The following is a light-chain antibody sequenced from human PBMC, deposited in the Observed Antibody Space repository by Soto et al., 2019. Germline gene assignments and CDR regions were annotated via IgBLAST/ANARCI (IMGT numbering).Light chain of an antibody. Sequence: DIQMTQSPFSLSASVGDRVTITCRASQSIDIYLNWYYQKPGKAPKLLIDTASSLRSGVPSRFRGSGSGTDFALSISSLQPEDFAFYYCQQSYCLPYTFGQGTNLEI. J-gene: IGKJ2*01. V-gene: IGKV1-39*01. CDR3: QQSYCLPYT. CDR2: TAS. CDR1: QSIDIY.